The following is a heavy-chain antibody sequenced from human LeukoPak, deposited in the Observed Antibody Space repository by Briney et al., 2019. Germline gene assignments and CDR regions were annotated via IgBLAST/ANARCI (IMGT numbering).Heavy chain of an antibody. Sequence: SETLSLTCAVYGGSFSGYYWSWIRQPPGKGLEWIGYIYYSGSTNYNPSLKSRVTISVDTSKNQFSLKLSSVTAADTAVYYCARGIRYCSGGSCYFYGMDAWGQGTTVTVSS. J-gene: IGHJ6*02. CDR3: ARGIRYCSGGSCYFYGMDA. CDR2: IYYSGST. D-gene: IGHD2-15*01. V-gene: IGHV4-59*01. CDR1: GGSFSGYY.